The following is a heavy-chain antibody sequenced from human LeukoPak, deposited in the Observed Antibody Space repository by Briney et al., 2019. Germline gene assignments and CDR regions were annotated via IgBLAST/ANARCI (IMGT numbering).Heavy chain of an antibody. D-gene: IGHD6-19*01. V-gene: IGHV1-69*06. CDR1: GGTFSSYA. J-gene: IGHJ6*03. CDR2: IIPIFGTA. CDR3: ARDRIAVTGRKYYYYMDV. Sequence: SVKVSCKASGGTFSSYAISWVRQAPGQGLEWMGGIIPIFGTANYAQKFQGRVTITADKSTSTAYMELSSLRSEDTAMYYCARDRIAVTGRKYYYYMDVWGKGTTVTVSS.